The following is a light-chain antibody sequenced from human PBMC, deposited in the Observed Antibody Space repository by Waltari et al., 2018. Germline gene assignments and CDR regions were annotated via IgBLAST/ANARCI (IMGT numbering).Light chain of an antibody. CDR3: QMYVRLPVT. V-gene: IGKV3-20*01. J-gene: IGKJ1*01. CDR1: QSVGRY. Sequence: EIVLTQSPGTLSLSPGERAPLSCRASQSVGRYLAWYKQQHGQAPRLVIYEASTRATGIPDRFSGGGSGTDFSLTISRLEPEDFAVYYCQMYVRLPVTFGQGTKVEI. CDR2: EAS.